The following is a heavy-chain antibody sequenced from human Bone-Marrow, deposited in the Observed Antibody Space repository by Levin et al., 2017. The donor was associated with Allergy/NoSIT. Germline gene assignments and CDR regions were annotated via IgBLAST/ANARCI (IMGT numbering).Heavy chain of an antibody. Sequence: PGGSLRLSCVASGFTFSTYVMHWVRQAPGKGLEYVSAISDNGNSIYYIDSVKGRFTISRDNAKNTLYLQMGSLRAEDMGVYYCARSYKSYEDYMDGWGKGTTVTV. CDR1: GFTFSTYV. D-gene: IGHD5-12*01. CDR2: ISDNGNSI. CDR3: ARSYKSYEDYMDG. J-gene: IGHJ6*03. V-gene: IGHV3-64*02.